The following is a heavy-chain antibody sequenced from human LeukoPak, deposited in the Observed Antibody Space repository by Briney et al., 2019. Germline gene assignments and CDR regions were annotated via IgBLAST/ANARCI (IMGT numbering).Heavy chain of an antibody. D-gene: IGHD3-22*01. J-gene: IGHJ4*02. CDR1: GYTFTSYY. CDR3: TREHYYDSSGHYYFDY. CDR2: INPSGGST. Sequence: ASVKVSCKASGYTFTSYYMHWVRQAPGQGLEWMGIINPSGGSTSYAQKFQGRVTMTRDTSTSTVYMELSSLRSEDTAVYYCTREHYYDSSGHYYFDYWGQGTLVTVSS. V-gene: IGHV1-46*01.